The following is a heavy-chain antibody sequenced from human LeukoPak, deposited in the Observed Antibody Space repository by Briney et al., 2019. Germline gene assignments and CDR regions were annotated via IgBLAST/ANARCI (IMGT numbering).Heavy chain of an antibody. CDR2: IKSDGSST. CDR3: SRDSLSSCGGDCYSGLDV. Sequence: GGSLRLSCAASGFTFSNYWMHWVRQAPGEALMWVSRIKSDGSSTTYADSVKGRFTISRDNAKNTLYSQMNSLRAEDTAVYYCSRDSLSSCGGDCYSGLDVWGQGTTVTVSS. J-gene: IGHJ6*02. D-gene: IGHD2-21*02. CDR1: GFTFSNYW. V-gene: IGHV3-74*01.